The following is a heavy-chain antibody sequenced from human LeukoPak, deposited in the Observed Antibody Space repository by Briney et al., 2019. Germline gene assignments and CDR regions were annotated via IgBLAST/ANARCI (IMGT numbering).Heavy chain of an antibody. CDR3: ARENCSSTSCYTGYYYYGMDV. Sequence: SSETLSLTCTVSGGSISSSSYYWGWIRQPPGKGLEWIGSIYYSGSTYYNPSLKSRVTISVDTSKNQFSLKLSSVTAADTAVYYCARENCSSTSCYTGYYYYGMDVWGQGTTVTVSS. CDR1: GGSISSSSYY. CDR2: IYYSGST. D-gene: IGHD2-2*02. J-gene: IGHJ6*02. V-gene: IGHV4-39*02.